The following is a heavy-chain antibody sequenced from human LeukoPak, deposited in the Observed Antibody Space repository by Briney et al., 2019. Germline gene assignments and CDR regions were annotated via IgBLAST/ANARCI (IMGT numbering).Heavy chain of an antibody. D-gene: IGHD5-12*01. Sequence: GGSLRLSCAASGFTFDDYAMHWVRQAPGKGLEWVSGISWNSGSIGYADSVKGRFTISRDNAKSSLYLQMNSLRAEDTALYYCAKGSATIPAPFDYWGQGTLVTVSS. CDR2: ISWNSGSI. CDR3: AKGSATIPAPFDY. CDR1: GFTFDDYA. J-gene: IGHJ4*02. V-gene: IGHV3-9*01.